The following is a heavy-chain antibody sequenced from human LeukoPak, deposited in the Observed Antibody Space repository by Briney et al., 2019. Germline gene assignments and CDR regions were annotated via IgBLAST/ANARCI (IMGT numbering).Heavy chain of an antibody. CDR1: GFTFSSYE. D-gene: IGHD1/OR15-1a*01. CDR3: ARDLEEPYRSPIDY. J-gene: IGHJ4*02. CDR2: ISSSGSTI. V-gene: IGHV3-48*03. Sequence: GGSLRLSCAASGFTFSSYEMNWVRQAPGKGLEWVSYISSSGSTIYYADSVKGRFTISRDNAKNSLYLQMNSLRAEDTAVYYCARDLEEPYRSPIDYWGQGTLVTVSS.